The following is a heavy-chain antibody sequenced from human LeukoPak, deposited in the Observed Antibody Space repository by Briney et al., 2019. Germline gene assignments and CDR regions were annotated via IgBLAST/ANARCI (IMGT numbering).Heavy chain of an antibody. V-gene: IGHV1-18*01. CDR3: ARALTYCGGDCYYYYGMDV. CDR2: ISTYNGNT. D-gene: IGHD2-21*02. CDR1: GYTFTSYG. J-gene: IGHJ6*02. Sequence: ASVTVSCMASGYTFTSYGISWVRQAPGQGLEWMGWISTYNGNTNYAQKLQGRVTMTTDTSTSTAYMELRSLRSDDTAVYYCARALTYCGGDCYYYYGMDVWGQGTTVTVSS.